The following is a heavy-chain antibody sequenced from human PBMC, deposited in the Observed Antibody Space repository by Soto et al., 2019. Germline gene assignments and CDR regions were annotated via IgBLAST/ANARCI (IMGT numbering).Heavy chain of an antibody. J-gene: IGHJ4*02. V-gene: IGHV4-34*01. CDR1: GGSISSYY. D-gene: IGHD6-19*01. CDR3: ARKQAGIAVAGFDY. CDR2: INHSGST. Sequence: SETLSLTCTVSGGSISSYYWSWIRQPPGKGLEWIGEINHSGSTNYNPSLKSRVTISVDTSKNQFSLKLSSVTAADTAVYYCARKQAGIAVAGFDYWGQGTLVTVSS.